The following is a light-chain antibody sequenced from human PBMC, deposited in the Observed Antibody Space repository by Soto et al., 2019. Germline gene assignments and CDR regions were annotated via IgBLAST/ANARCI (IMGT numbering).Light chain of an antibody. CDR1: QGIRIS. CDR2: GAS. J-gene: IGKJ2*01. CDR3: LQHNTYPYT. Sequence: DIQMTQSPSAMSASVGDRVTITCRASQGIRISLAWFQQKPGKVPKRLIYGASSFEGGVPSRFSGSGSGTEFTLTITGLQPEDLATYYCLQHNTYPYTFGQGTKLEIK. V-gene: IGKV1-17*03.